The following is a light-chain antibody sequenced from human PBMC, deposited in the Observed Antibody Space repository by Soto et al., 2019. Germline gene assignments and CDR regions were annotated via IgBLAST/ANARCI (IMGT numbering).Light chain of an antibody. Sequence: QSALTQPRSVSGSPGQSVTISCTGTSSDIGGYIYVSWYQQHPGKAPKLMICDVSQRPSGVPDRFSGSKSGNTASLTISGLQAEDEADYYCCSYAGSYTLLFGGGTKLTVL. CDR1: SSDIGGYIY. J-gene: IGLJ2*01. CDR3: CSYAGSYTLL. V-gene: IGLV2-11*01. CDR2: DVS.